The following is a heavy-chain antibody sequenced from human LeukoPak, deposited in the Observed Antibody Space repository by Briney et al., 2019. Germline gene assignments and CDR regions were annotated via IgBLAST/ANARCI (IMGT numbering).Heavy chain of an antibody. CDR3: TTVSYSNYGFDY. J-gene: IGHJ4*02. V-gene: IGHV3-15*01. D-gene: IGHD4-11*01. CDR2: IKRKNDGATT. CDR1: GFTFTNAW. Sequence: PGGSLRLSCAASGFTFTNAWMSWVRQAPGKGLEWVGRIKRKNDGATTDYGAHVKGRFTISRDDSKNTLYLQMNSLKTEDTDVYDCTTVSYSNYGFDYWGRGTLVTVSS.